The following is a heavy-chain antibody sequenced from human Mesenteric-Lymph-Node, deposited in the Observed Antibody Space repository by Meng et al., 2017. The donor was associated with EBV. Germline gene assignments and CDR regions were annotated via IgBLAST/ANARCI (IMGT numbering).Heavy chain of an antibody. Sequence: QITLKEPGPTLVKPPQTLPLTCTFSGFSLSTFGVGVGWIRQPPGKALEWLAVIYWDDDERYSPSLKSRLTITKDTSKNQVVLKMTDMDPVDTATYYCAHRPPFGELLDYWGQGTLVTVSS. V-gene: IGHV2-5*02. D-gene: IGHD3-10*01. J-gene: IGHJ4*02. CDR1: GFSLSTFGVG. CDR3: AHRPPFGELLDY. CDR2: IYWDDDE.